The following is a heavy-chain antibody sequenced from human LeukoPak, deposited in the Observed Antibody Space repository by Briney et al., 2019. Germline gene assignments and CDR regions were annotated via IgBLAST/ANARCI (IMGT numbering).Heavy chain of an antibody. J-gene: IGHJ4*02. Sequence: ASVKVSRKASGYTFTGYYIHWVRQAPGQGLEWMGWINPNSGGTNYAQKFQGRVTMTRDTSISTAYMELSRLRSDDTAVYYCARVKQQLADFDYWGQGTLVTVSS. CDR2: INPNSGGT. D-gene: IGHD6-13*01. V-gene: IGHV1-2*02. CDR3: ARVKQQLADFDY. CDR1: GYTFTGYY.